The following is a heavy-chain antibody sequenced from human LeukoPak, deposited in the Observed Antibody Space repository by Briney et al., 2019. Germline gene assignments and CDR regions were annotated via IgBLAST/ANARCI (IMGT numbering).Heavy chain of an antibody. CDR3: ATGGSILAH. Sequence: GGSLRLSCAASGFNFSAAWMSWVRQAPGKGLEWVGHIGSKNEGGTTDYAAPVKGRILISRDDSKNTLSLQMSTLKIEDTAVYYCATGGSILAHWGQGTLVTVSS. CDR1: GFNFSAAW. D-gene: IGHD3-16*01. CDR2: IGSKNEGGTT. V-gene: IGHV3-15*04. J-gene: IGHJ4*02.